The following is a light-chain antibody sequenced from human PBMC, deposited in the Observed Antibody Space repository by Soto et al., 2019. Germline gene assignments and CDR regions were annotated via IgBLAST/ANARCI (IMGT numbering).Light chain of an antibody. CDR2: GAY. CDR1: QSVANSY. CDR3: PHYGTLIT. Sequence: EMVLTQSPGTQSFATGERATLSCRASQSVANSYLAWYQQKPCQDPRLLLYGAYSRATGIPESFSGSGSGQAFTLTIGRVEAEEVAVCYYPHYGTLITFGQGKRLPI. J-gene: IGKJ5*01. V-gene: IGKV3-20*01.